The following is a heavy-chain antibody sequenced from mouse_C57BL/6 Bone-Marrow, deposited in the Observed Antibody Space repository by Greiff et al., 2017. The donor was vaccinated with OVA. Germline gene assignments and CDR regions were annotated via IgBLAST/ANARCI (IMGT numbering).Heavy chain of an antibody. CDR3: ATYYINWGFAY. Sequence: VQLQQSGPELVKPGASVKISCKASGYAFSSSWMNWVKQRPGKGLEWIGRIYPGDGDTNYNGKFKGKATLTADKSSSTAYMQLSSLTSEDSAVYFCATYYINWGFAYWGQGTLVTVSA. CDR1: GYAFSSSW. V-gene: IGHV1-82*01. J-gene: IGHJ3*01. CDR2: IYPGDGDT. D-gene: IGHD2-12*01.